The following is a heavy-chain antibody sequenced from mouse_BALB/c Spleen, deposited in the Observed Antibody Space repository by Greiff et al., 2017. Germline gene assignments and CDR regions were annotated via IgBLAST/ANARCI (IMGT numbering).Heavy chain of an antibody. Sequence: VQLQQSGPELMKPGASVKISCKASGYSFTSYYMHWVKQSHGKSLEWIGYIDPFNGGTSYNQKFKGKATLTVDKSSSTAYMHLSSLTSEDSAVYYCASGVRRGAWFAYWGQGTLVTVSA. J-gene: IGHJ3*01. V-gene: IGHV1S135*01. CDR2: IDPFNGGT. CDR1: GYSFTSYY. D-gene: IGHD2-14*01. CDR3: ASGVRRGAWFAY.